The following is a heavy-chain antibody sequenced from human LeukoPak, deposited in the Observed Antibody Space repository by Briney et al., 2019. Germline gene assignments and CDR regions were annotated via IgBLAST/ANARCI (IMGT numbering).Heavy chain of an antibody. CDR2: IYYSGST. V-gene: IGHV4-59*12. CDR1: GGSISSYY. Sequence: PSETLSLTCTVSGGSISSYYWSWIRQPPGKGLEWIGYIYYSGSTNYNPSLKSRVTISVDTSKNQFSLKLSSVTAADTAVYYCARGRTGYNNPFVDYWGQGTLVTVSS. CDR3: ARGRTGYNNPFVDY. D-gene: IGHD5-24*01. J-gene: IGHJ4*02.